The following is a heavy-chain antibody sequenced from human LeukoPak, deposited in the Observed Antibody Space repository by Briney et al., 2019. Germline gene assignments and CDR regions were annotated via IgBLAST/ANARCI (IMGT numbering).Heavy chain of an antibody. CDR2: TSATGGST. CDR1: GFTFSRYA. D-gene: IGHD4-17*01. CDR3: AKISTTVTSGWFDP. V-gene: IGHV3-23*01. Sequence: GGSLRLSCAASGFTFSRYAMTWVRQAPGKGLDWVSGTSATGGSTYYADSVRGRFTISRDNSKNTLYLQMNSLRAEDTAIYYCAKISTTVTSGWFDPWGQGTLVTVSS. J-gene: IGHJ5*02.